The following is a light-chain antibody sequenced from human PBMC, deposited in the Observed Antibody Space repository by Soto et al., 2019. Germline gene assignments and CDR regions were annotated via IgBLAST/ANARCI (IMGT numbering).Light chain of an antibody. CDR3: RQRSNWPWT. J-gene: IGKJ1*01. CDR2: DAS. V-gene: IGKV3-11*01. Sequence: EIVLTQSPATLSLSPGERATLSCRASQSLSSYLAWYQQKPGQAPRLLIYDASNRATGIPARFSGSASGTDFTLTISSLEPEDFAVYYCRQRSNWPWTFGQGTKVEIK. CDR1: QSLSSY.